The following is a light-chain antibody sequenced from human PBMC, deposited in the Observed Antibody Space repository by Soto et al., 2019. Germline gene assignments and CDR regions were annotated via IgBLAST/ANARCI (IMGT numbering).Light chain of an antibody. CDR1: QYINTR. J-gene: IGKJ1*01. Sequence: EMVLTQSPATMSSFPGDRVTLXXRASQYINTRLAWYQHRPGQSPRLXIYQTSLRAAGIPARFSASGSGTDFTLTISDVQPEDFALYYCHQRQSWPRTFGQGTKVDIK. V-gene: IGKV3-11*01. CDR3: HQRQSWPRT. CDR2: QTS.